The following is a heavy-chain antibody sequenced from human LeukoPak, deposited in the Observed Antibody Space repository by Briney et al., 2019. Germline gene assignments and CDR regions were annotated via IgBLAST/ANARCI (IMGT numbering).Heavy chain of an antibody. J-gene: IGHJ3*02. CDR1: GFTVSSTY. V-gene: IGHV3-66*01. CDR2: IYSGGTT. D-gene: IGHD6-25*01. Sequence: GGSLIDSCAASGFTVSSTYMNWGRPAPGKGLEWVSIIYSGGTTYYADSVNGRFTISRDNSKNTLYLQMNSLRVEDTAVYYCARRNAHSSAWHPSTFDIWGQGTMVTVSS. CDR3: ARRNAHSSAWHPSTFDI.